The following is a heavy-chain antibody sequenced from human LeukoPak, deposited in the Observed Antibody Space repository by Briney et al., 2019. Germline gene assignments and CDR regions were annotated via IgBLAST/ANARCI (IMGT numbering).Heavy chain of an antibody. V-gene: IGHV3-11*01. CDR2: ISGSGASI. D-gene: IGHD3-22*01. J-gene: IGHJ5*02. Sequence: GGSLRLSCAASGFTVSSNYMSWVRQAPGKGLEWVSFISGSGASIYYADSGKGRFTIARDSTNNSLYLQMNSVRAEDTAIYYCARVITTTLSLDPWGEGTLVSVSS. CDR1: GFTVSSNY. CDR3: ARVITTTLSLDP.